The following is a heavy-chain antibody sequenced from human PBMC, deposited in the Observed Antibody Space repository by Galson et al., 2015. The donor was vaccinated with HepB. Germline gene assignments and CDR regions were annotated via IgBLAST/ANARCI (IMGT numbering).Heavy chain of an antibody. Sequence: PALVKPTQTLTLTCTVSGFSLSNARMGVSWIRQPPGKALEWLAHIFSNDEKSYSTSLKSRLPISKDTSKSQVVLTMTNMDPVDTATYYCARIRGRGYSGFNLDYWGQGTLVTVSS. D-gene: IGHD5-12*01. CDR3: ARIRGRGYSGFNLDY. CDR2: IFSNDEK. CDR1: GFSLSNARMG. J-gene: IGHJ4*02. V-gene: IGHV2-26*01.